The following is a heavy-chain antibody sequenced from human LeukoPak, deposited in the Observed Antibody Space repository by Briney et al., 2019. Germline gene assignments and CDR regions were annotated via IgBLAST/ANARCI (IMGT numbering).Heavy chain of an antibody. CDR2: IGGGGGNT. V-gene: IGHV3-23*01. J-gene: IGHJ4*02. CDR1: GFTFSSYV. CDR3: AKSSYYYDSSASDY. Sequence: GGSLRLSCAASGFTFSSYVMSWVRQAPGKGLEWVSAIGGGGGNTFYADSVKGRFTISRDNSKNTLYLQMNSLRAEDTAVYYCAKSSYYYDSSASDYWGQGTLVTVSS. D-gene: IGHD3-22*01.